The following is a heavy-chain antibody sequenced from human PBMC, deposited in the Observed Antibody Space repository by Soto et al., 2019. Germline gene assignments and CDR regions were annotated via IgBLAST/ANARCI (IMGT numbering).Heavy chain of an antibody. V-gene: IGHV1-46*01. CDR2: INPSGGST. CDR3: ARANDMLLPFDY. D-gene: IGHD2-8*01. CDR1: GYTFTSYY. J-gene: IGHJ4*02. Sequence: QVQLVQSGAEVKKPGASVKVSCKASGYTFTSYYMHWVRQAPGQGLEWMGIINPSGGSTSYAQKFQGGVTMTWDTSTSTVYMELSSLRSEDTAVYYCARANDMLLPFDYWGQGTLVTVSS.